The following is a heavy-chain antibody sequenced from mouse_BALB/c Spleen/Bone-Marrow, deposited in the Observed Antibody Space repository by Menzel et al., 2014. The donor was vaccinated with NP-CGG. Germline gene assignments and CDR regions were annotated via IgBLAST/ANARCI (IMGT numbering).Heavy chain of an antibody. D-gene: IGHD4-1*01. J-gene: IGHJ3*01. CDR3: APNWDRGFAY. CDR2: INPDSSTI. Sequence: EVNVEESGGGLVQPGGSLKLSCAASGFDFSRYWMSWVRQAPGKGLEWIGEINPDSSTINYTPSLKDKFIISRDNAKNTLYLQMSKVRSEDTALYYCAPNWDRGFAYWGQGTLVTVSA. CDR1: GFDFSRYW. V-gene: IGHV4-1*02.